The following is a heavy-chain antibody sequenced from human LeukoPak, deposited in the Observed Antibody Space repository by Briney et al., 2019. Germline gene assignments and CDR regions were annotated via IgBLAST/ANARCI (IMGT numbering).Heavy chain of an antibody. Sequence: SSETLSLTCTVSGGSISSSSYYWGWIRQPPGKGLEWIGEINHSGSTNYNPSLKSRVTISVDTSKNQFSLKLSSVTAADTAVYYCARTYSSSWYRVGPRPDAFDIWGQGTMVTVSS. CDR1: GGSISSSSYY. V-gene: IGHV4-39*07. J-gene: IGHJ3*02. CDR2: INHSGST. D-gene: IGHD6-13*01. CDR3: ARTYSSSWYRVGPRPDAFDI.